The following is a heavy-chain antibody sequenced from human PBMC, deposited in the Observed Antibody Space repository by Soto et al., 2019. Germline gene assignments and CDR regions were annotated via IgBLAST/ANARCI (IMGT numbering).Heavy chain of an antibody. J-gene: IGHJ6*02. CDR3: AKGGGSKDYYDTSGYYLYYYYAMDV. V-gene: IGHV3-23*01. CDR1: GFTFSSYA. Sequence: EVQLLESGGGLVQHGGSLRLSCAASGFTFSSYAMTWVRQAPGKGLEWVSALSGSGVSTYYADSVKGRFTISRDNSKNTLYLQMNSLRAEDTAVYYCAKGGGSKDYYDTSGYYLYYYYAMDVWGQGTTVTVSS. D-gene: IGHD3-22*01. CDR2: LSGSGVST.